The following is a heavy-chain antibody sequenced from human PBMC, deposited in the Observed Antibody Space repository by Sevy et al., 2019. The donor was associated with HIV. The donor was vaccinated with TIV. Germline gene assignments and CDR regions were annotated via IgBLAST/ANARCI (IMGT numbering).Heavy chain of an antibody. Sequence: SETLSLTCTVSSGSINSDHWNWIRQPPGKALEWIGYVYYTGGTNYNPSLKNRVTISVDRTKNQFSLKLTSVTAADTAVYYCARRNDFGIWGQGTMVTVSS. J-gene: IGHJ3*02. CDR3: ARRNDFGI. V-gene: IGHV4-59*08. CDR1: SGSINSDH. CDR2: VYYTGGT.